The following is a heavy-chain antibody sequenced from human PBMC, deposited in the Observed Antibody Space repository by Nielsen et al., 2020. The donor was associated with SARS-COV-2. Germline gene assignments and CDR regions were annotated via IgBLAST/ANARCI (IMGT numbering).Heavy chain of an antibody. CDR1: GFTFSGPA. CDR3: ARQDSSGWFKYYYYTDV. D-gene: IGHD6-19*01. Sequence: GGSLRLSCAASGFTFSGPAMHWVRQASGKGLEWVGRIRSRLNSYATAYAASVKGRFTISRDDSSNTAYLQMNSLKTEDTAVYYCARQDSSGWFKYYYYTDVWGKGTTVTVSS. J-gene: IGHJ6*03. CDR2: IRSRLNSYAT. V-gene: IGHV3-73*01.